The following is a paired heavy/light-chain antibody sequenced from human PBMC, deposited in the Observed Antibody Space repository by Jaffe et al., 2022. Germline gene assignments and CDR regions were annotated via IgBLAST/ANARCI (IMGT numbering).Light chain of an antibody. V-gene: IGLV1-51*02. J-gene: IGLJ3*02. CDR2: ENN. CDR1: SSNIGKNF. Sequence: QSVLTQPPSVSAAPGQKVTISCSGSSSNIGKNFVSWYQHLPGTAPKLLIYENNMRPSGIPDRFSASKSGTSATLAITGLQTGDEADYYCGTWDNSLMAGVFGGGTKLTVL. CDR3: GTWDNSLMAGV.
Heavy chain of an antibody. V-gene: IGHV3-23*01. CDR3: AKVRDSTRGQMYYYYMDV. CDR2: INPAGFST. CDR1: GFTFDSYA. D-gene: IGHD3-10*01. Sequence: EVQLLESGGGLVQPGGSLRLSCAASGFTFDSYAMSWVRQAPGKGLEWVSGINPAGFSTYYADSVKGRFAISRDNSKNTLYLQMNSLRADDRAVYYCAKVRDSTRGQMYYYYMDVWGKGTTVTVAS. J-gene: IGHJ6*03.